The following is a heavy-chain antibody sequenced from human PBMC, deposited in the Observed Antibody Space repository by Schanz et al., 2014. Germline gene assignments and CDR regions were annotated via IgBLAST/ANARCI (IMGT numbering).Heavy chain of an antibody. J-gene: IGHJ4*02. CDR1: GFTASSHS. V-gene: IGHV3-21*02. CDR3: VRDELLWFGEVLSLDY. D-gene: IGHD3-10*01. CDR2: ISGSGAST. Sequence: EVQLVESGGGLVKPGGSLRLSCGVSGFTASSHSMNWVRQAPGKGLEWVSGISGSGASTYYADSVKGRFTISRDNSNKTVDLQMNSLRAEDTALYYCVRDELLWFGEVLSLDYWGQGALXTVSS.